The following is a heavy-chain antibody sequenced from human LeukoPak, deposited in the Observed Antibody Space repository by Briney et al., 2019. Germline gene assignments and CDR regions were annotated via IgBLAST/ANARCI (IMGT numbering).Heavy chain of an antibody. J-gene: IGHJ4*02. Sequence: GSLRLSCAASGFTFVSYWMHWVRQAPGKGLVWVSRINGYGSSTDFADSVKGRLTISRDNAKNTLYLQMNSLRAEDTAVYYCARDAPGNTALDYWGQGTLVTVSS. V-gene: IGHV3-74*01. CDR2: INGYGSST. CDR1: GFTFVSYW. CDR3: ARDAPGNTALDY. D-gene: IGHD5-18*01.